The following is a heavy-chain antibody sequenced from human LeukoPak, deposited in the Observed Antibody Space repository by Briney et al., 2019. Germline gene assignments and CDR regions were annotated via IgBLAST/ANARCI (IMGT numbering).Heavy chain of an antibody. V-gene: IGHV4-39*01. CDR3: ARHEIVVVTIYYFDY. Sequence: SETLSLTCTVSGGSISSSSYYWGWIRQPPGKGLEWIGSIYYSGSTYYNPSLKSRVTISVDTSKNQFSLKLSSVTAADTAVYYCARHEIVVVTIYYFDYWGPGNPGHRLL. CDR1: GGSISSSSYY. J-gene: IGHJ4*02. D-gene: IGHD3-22*01. CDR2: IYYSGST.